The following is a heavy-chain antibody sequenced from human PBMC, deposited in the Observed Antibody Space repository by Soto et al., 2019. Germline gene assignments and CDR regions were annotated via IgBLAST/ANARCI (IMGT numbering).Heavy chain of an antibody. CDR3: ARGIAAAATGWFDP. Sequence: ASVKVSCEASGYTFTGYYMHWVRQAPGQGLEWMGWINPNSGGTNYAQKFQGRVTMTRDTSISTAYMELSRLRSDDTAVYYCARGIAAAATGWFDPWGQGTLVTVSS. V-gene: IGHV1-2*02. CDR1: GYTFTGYY. CDR2: INPNSGGT. J-gene: IGHJ5*02. D-gene: IGHD6-13*01.